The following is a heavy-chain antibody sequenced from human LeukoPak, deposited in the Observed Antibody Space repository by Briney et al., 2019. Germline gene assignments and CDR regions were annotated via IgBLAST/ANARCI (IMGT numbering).Heavy chain of an antibody. Sequence: ASVKVSCKASGYTFTSYGISWVRQTPGQGLEWMGIINPSGGSTSYAQKFQGRVTMTRDTSTSTVYMELSSLRSEDTAVYYCATLTSIVGATTGYDLDYWGQGTLVTVSS. CDR1: GYTFTSYG. CDR3: ATLTSIVGATTGYDLDY. D-gene: IGHD1-26*01. CDR2: INPSGGST. V-gene: IGHV1-46*01. J-gene: IGHJ4*02.